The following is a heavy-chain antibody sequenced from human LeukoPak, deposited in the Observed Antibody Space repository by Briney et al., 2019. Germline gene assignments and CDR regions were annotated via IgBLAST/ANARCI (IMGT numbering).Heavy chain of an antibody. J-gene: IGHJ4*02. D-gene: IGHD1-26*01. Sequence: AGTLSLSCAASGFTFSSYWMHWIRPAPGKGLVWVSRINSDGSSTSYADSVKGPFTISSDNDKNSLYLQMNSLRADATAVYYCARDTSARWELRSYFDYWGQGTLVTVSS. V-gene: IGHV3-74*01. CDR2: INSDGSST. CDR1: GFTFSSYW. CDR3: ARDTSARWELRSYFDY.